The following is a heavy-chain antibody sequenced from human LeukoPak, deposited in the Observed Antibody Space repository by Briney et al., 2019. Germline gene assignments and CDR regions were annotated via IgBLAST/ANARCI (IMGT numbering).Heavy chain of an antibody. CDR1: GYTFTSYG. CDR3: ARVRGYSSGWLTGWFDP. Sequence: ASVKVSCKASGYTFTSYGISWVRQAPGQGLEWMGWISAYNGNTNYAQKLQGRVTMTTDTSPSTAYMELRSLRSDDTAVYYCARVRGYSSGWLTGWFDPWGQGTLVSVSS. D-gene: IGHD6-19*01. CDR2: ISAYNGNT. J-gene: IGHJ5*02. V-gene: IGHV1-18*01.